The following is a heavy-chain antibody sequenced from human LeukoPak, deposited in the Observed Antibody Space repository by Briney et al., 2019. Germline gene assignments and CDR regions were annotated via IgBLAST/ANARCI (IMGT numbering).Heavy chain of an antibody. CDR2: IYYSGST. Sequence: ETLSLTCTVSGGSIRSYHWSWIRQPAGKGLEWMGHIYYSGSTNYNPSLKSRVTISVDTSKNQFSLKLSSVAAADTAVYYCASIRVGATSFDYWGQGTLVTVSS. V-gene: IGHV4-59*01. CDR3: ASIRVGATSFDY. J-gene: IGHJ4*02. CDR1: GGSIRSYH. D-gene: IGHD1-26*01.